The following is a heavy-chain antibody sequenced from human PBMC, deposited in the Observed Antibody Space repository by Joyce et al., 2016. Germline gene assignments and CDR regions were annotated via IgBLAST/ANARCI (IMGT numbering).Heavy chain of an antibody. CDR1: GFIFGDYA. CDR2: IRNKEYGGTT. D-gene: IGHD2-15*01. Sequence: EVQLVESGGGLVQPGRALRLSCTASGFIFGDYARSWFRQAPGKGLEWVGFIRNKEYGGTTEYAASVKGRFTISRDDPKSITSLQMNSLKTEDTAVYYCFRDVGGYCSGGSCYLDYWGQGTLVTVSS. CDR3: FRDVGGYCSGGSCYLDY. V-gene: IGHV3-49*03. J-gene: IGHJ4*02.